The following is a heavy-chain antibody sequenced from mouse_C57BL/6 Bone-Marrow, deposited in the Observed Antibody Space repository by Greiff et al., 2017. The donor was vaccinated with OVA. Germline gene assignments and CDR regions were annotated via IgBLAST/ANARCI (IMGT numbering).Heavy chain of an antibody. D-gene: IGHD2-3*01. Sequence: VQRVESGAELARPGASVKLSCKASGYTFTSYGISWVKQRTGQGLEWIGEIYPRSGNTYYNEKFKGKATLTADKSSSTAYMELRSLTSEDSAVYFCARYDGYYVGYWGQGTTLTVSS. CDR1: GYTFTSYG. CDR2: IYPRSGNT. V-gene: IGHV1-81*01. CDR3: ARYDGYYVGY. J-gene: IGHJ2*01.